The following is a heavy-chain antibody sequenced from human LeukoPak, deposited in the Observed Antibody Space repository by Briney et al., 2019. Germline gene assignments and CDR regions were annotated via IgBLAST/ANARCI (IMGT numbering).Heavy chain of an antibody. CDR3: TRITMVRGVMGGMDV. Sequence: PGGSPRLSCAASGFTFSDSAMHWVRQASGKGLEWVGRIRTKANSYATAYAASVTGRFTISRDDSKNTAYLQMNSLKTEDTAVYYCTRITMVRGVMGGMDVWGQGTTVTVSS. V-gene: IGHV3-73*01. CDR1: GFTFSDSA. CDR2: IRTKANSYAT. J-gene: IGHJ6*02. D-gene: IGHD3-10*01.